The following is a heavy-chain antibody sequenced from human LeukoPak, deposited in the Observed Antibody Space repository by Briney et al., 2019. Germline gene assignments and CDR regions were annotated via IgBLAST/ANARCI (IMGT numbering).Heavy chain of an antibody. CDR2: ISSSSSYI. V-gene: IGHV3-21*01. CDR3: ARGFGETNSFKNYDFWSGYYPYYYYMDV. Sequence: GGSLRLSCAASGFTFSSYSMNWVRQAPGKGLEWVSSISSSSSYIYYADSVKGRFTISRDNAKNSLYLQMNSLRAEDTAVYYCARGFGETNSFKNYDFWSGYYPYYYYMDVWGKGTTVTVSS. CDR1: GFTFSSYS. D-gene: IGHD3-3*01. J-gene: IGHJ6*03.